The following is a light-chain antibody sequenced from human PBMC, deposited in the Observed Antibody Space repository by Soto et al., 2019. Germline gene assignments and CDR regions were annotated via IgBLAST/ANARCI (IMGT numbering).Light chain of an antibody. CDR3: QQYGSSAWT. CDR1: QSVSSSY. CDR2: DAS. J-gene: IGKJ1*01. V-gene: IGKV3-20*01. Sequence: EIVLTQSPGTLSLSPGERATLSCRASQSVSSSYLAWYQQKPGQAPRLLIYDASSRATGIPDRFSGSGSGTDFTLTISRLEPGDFAVYYCQQYGSSAWTFGQGTKVEIK.